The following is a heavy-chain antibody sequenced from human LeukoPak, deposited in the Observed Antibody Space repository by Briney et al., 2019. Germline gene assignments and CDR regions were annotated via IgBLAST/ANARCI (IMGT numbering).Heavy chain of an antibody. V-gene: IGHV4-4*07. Sequence: SETLSLTCTVSGGSISSYYWSWIRQPAGKGLEWIGRIYTSGSTNYNPSLKSRVTISVDTSKNQFSLKLSSVTAADTAVYYCARDRGIAAAGTVRYYYYGMDVWGQGTTVTVSS. CDR3: ARDRGIAAAGTVRYYYYGMDV. CDR2: IYTSGST. CDR1: GGSISSYY. J-gene: IGHJ6*02. D-gene: IGHD6-13*01.